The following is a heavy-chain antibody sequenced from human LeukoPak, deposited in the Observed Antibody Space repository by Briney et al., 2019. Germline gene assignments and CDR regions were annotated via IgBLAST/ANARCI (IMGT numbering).Heavy chain of an antibody. V-gene: IGHV3-15*01. J-gene: IGHJ6*02. CDR2: IKSKTDGGAT. Sequence: PGGSLRLSCTASGFTFANAWMNWVRLAPGKGLEWVGRIKSKTDGGATDYAAPLTGRFTVSRDDSKNTVYLQMNSLKAEDTAVYYRTTSAAYTSSWFRSWLVDYYYGLDVWGQGTTVTVSS. CDR3: TTSAAYTSSWFRSWLVDYYYGLDV. CDR1: GFTFANAW. D-gene: IGHD6-13*01.